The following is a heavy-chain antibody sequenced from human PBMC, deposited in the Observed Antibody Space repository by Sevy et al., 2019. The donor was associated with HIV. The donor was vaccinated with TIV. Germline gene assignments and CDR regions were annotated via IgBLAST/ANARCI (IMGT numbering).Heavy chain of an antibody. V-gene: IGHV1-46*03. Sequence: ASVKVSCKASGYTFTSYYMHWVRQAPGQGLEWRGIINPSGGSTSYAQKFQGRVTMTRDTSTSTVYMELSSLRSEDTAVYYCTREGSSATKNNWFDPWGQGTLVTVSS. J-gene: IGHJ5*02. CDR1: GYTFTSYY. D-gene: IGHD6-6*01. CDR2: INPSGGST. CDR3: TREGSSATKNNWFDP.